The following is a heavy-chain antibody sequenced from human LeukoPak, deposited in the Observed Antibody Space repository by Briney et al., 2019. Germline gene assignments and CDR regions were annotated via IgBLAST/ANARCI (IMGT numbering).Heavy chain of an antibody. J-gene: IGHJ6*03. CDR3: ASNTNYYDSSGYYYGYYYYMDV. D-gene: IGHD3-22*01. CDR1: VGTFSSYA. CDR2: IIPIFCTA. V-gene: IGHV1-69*05. Sequence: AVKVSCKASVGTFSSYAISWVRQAPGQGLAGMGGIIPIFCTANYAQKFQGRVTITTDESTSTAYMELSSLRSEDTAVYYCASNTNYYDSSGYYYGYYYYMDVWGKGTTVTVSS.